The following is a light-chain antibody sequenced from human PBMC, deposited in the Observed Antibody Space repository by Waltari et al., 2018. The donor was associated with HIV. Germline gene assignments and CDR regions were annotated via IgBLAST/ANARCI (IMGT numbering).Light chain of an antibody. Sequence: QSVLTQPPSVSGAPGPRGTISCPGSNSTIRAGYADHRYQQLPGSAPKLLRFDNRKRPSGVPDRFSGSKSGTSASLVITGLQAADEAVYYCQSYDNSLSNVVFGGGTKLIVL. V-gene: IGLV1-40*01. CDR1: NSTIRAGYA. CDR2: DNR. CDR3: QSYDNSLSNVV. J-gene: IGLJ2*01.